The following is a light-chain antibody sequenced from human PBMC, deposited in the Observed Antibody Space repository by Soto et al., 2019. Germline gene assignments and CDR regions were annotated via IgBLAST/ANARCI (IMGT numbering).Light chain of an antibody. Sequence: EIVLTQSPATLSLSPGERATLSCRASQSVSSYLAWYQQKPDQAPRLLIYDASNRATGIPARFSGSGSGTDFTLTISSLEPEDFAVYYCQQRSTFGQGTRLEIK. CDR3: QQRST. V-gene: IGKV3-11*01. J-gene: IGKJ5*01. CDR2: DAS. CDR1: QSVSSY.